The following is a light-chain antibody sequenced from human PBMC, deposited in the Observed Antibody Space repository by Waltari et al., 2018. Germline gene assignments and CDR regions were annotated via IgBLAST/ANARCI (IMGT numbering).Light chain of an antibody. V-gene: IGLV1-47*01. J-gene: IGLJ3*02. CDR1: NSHLGINS. Sequence: QSVLTQPPSVSGTPGQRVTISCSGTNSHLGINSVYWYQQLPGTAPKLLIYRNYQRPSGVPTRFSGSRSGTSASLAISGLQSEDEADYYCATWDDTLSGPRVFGGGTRLTVL. CDR3: ATWDDTLSGPRV. CDR2: RNY.